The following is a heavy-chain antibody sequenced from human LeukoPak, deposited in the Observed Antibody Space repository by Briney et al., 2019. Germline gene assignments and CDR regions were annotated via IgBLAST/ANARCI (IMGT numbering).Heavy chain of an antibody. CDR3: AIIKGYSSSVDV. V-gene: IGHV4-39*07. CDR1: GGSISSSSYY. CDR2: IYYSGST. Sequence: SETLSLTCTVSGGSISSSSYYWGWIRQPPGKGLEWIGSIYYSGSTYYNPSLKSRVTISVDTSKNQFSLKLSSVTAADTAVYYCAIIKGYSSSVDVWGKGTTVTVSS. J-gene: IGHJ6*04. D-gene: IGHD6-6*01.